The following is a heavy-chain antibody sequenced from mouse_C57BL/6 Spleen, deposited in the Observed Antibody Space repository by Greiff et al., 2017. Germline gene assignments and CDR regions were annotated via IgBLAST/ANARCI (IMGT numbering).Heavy chain of an antibody. V-gene: IGHV1-42*01. CDR3: AILYYGSSYGAY. D-gene: IGHD1-1*01. CDR2: INPSTGGT. Sequence: VQLQQSGPELVKPGASVKISCKASGYSFTGFYMNWVEQSPEKSLEWIGEINPSTGGTTYNQKFKAKATLTVDTSFSTAYMQLKSLTSEDSAVYYCAILYYGSSYGAYWGQGTLVTVSA. CDR1: GYSFTGFY. J-gene: IGHJ3*01.